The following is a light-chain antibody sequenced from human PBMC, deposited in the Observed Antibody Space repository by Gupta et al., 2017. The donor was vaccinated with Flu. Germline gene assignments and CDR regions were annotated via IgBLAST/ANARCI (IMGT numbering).Light chain of an antibody. CDR3: SSYTSSSTLKVV. Sequence: QSALTQPASVSGSPGQAVTISCTGTSSDIGDYNYVSWYQQHPGKAPKVMIYEVSNRPSGVSSRFSGSQSAHTAFLTISGLQAEEEAYYYRSSYTSSSTLKVVFGGGTKLTVL. V-gene: IGLV2-14*01. J-gene: IGLJ3*02. CDR1: SSDIGDYNY. CDR2: EVS.